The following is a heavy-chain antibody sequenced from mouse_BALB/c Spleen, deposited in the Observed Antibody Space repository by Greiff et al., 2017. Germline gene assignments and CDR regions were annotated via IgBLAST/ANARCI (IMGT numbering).Heavy chain of an antibody. Sequence: VHVKQSGAELVKPGASVKLSCTASGFNIKDTYMHWVKQRPEQGLEWIGRIDPANGNTKNDPKFQGKATITADTSSNTAYLQLSSLTSEDTAVYYCARSGYYGSRGFDYWGQGTTLTVSS. CDR3: ARSGYYGSRGFDY. D-gene: IGHD1-1*01. J-gene: IGHJ2*01. CDR1: GFNIKDTY. V-gene: IGHV14-3*02. CDR2: IDPANGNT.